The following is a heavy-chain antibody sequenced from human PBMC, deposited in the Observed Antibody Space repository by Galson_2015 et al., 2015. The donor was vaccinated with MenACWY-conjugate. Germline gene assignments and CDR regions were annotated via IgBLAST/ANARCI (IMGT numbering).Heavy chain of an antibody. CDR2: INPGGSST. CDR1: GFIFNTYW. CDR3: AKTRGASFDFDS. J-gene: IGHJ4*02. D-gene: IGHD1-26*01. Sequence: SLRLSCAASGFIFNTYWMHWVRQAPGKGLVWVSRINPGGSSTTYADSVKDRFTISRDNAKNTLYLQMNSLRPEDTAVFYCAKTRGASFDFDSWGQGTLFTVSS. V-gene: IGHV3-74*01.